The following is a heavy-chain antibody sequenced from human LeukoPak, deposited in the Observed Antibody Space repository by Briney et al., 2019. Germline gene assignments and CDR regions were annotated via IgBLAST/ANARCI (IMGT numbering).Heavy chain of an antibody. V-gene: IGHV4-30-4*01. CDR2: IYYSGST. Sequence: SETLSLTCTVSGGSISSGGYYWSWIRQPPGKGLEWIGYIYYSGSTYYNPSLKSRVTISVDTSKNQFSLKLSSVTAADTAVYYCARAPLSAAFDYWGQGTLVTVSS. CDR1: GGSISSGGYY. D-gene: IGHD6-13*01. J-gene: IGHJ4*02. CDR3: ARAPLSAAFDY.